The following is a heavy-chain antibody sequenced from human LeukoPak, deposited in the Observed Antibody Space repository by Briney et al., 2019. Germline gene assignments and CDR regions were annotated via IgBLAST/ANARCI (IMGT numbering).Heavy chain of an antibody. CDR2: INPNSGRT. CDR1: GYTFTGYY. J-gene: IGHJ4*02. D-gene: IGHD3-22*01. V-gene: IGHV1-2*02. Sequence: ASVKVSCKASGYTFTGYYMHWVRQAPGQGLEWMGWINPNSGRTNYAQKFQGRVTMTWDTSISTTYMELTRLTSDDTAVYYCARGTYYDSSAYSGVRLFDYWGQGTLVTVSS. CDR3: ARGTYYDSSAYSGVRLFDY.